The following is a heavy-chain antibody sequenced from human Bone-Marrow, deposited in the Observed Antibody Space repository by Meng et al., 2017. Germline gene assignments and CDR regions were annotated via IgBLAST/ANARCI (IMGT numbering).Heavy chain of an antibody. CDR2: ISWDGGST. CDR1: GFTFDDYA. CDR3: ANRYFDL. V-gene: IGHV3-43D*03. J-gene: IGHJ2*01. Sequence: EVMLGGAGGGVVQPGGSLRLSCEASGFTFDDYAMHWVRQAPGKGLEWVSLISWDGGSTYYADSVKGRFTISRDNSKNSLYLQMNSLRAEDTALYYCANRYFDLWGRGTLVTVSS.